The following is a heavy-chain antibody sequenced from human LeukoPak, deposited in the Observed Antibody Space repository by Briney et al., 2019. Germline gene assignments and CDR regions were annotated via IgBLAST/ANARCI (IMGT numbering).Heavy chain of an antibody. Sequence: GGSLRLSCAASGFTFSSYGMHWVRQAPGKGLEWVSAISGSGGSTYHVDSVKGRFTISRDNSKNTLYLQMNSLRAEDTAVYYCAKGWTTVTTSFDPWGQGTLVTVSS. CDR3: AKGWTTVTTSFDP. V-gene: IGHV3-23*01. D-gene: IGHD4-17*01. CDR2: ISGSGGST. CDR1: GFTFSSYG. J-gene: IGHJ5*02.